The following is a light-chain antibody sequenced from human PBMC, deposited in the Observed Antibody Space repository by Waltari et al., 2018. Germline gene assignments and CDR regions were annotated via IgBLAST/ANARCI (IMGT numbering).Light chain of an antibody. V-gene: IGKV1-39*01. J-gene: IGKJ3*01. CDR3: QQSYSTPIFT. CDR2: AAS. CDR1: QSISSY. Sequence: DIQMTQSPSSLSASVGDRVTITCRARQSISSYLNWYQQKPGKAPKLLIYAASSLQSGVPSRFSRSGSGTDFTLTISSLQPEDFVTYYCQQSYSTPIFTFGPGTKVDIK.